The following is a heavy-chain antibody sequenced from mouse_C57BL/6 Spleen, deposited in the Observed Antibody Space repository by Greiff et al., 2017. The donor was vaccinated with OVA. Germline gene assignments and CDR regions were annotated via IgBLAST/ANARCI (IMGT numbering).Heavy chain of an antibody. CDR1: GYSFTDYN. D-gene: IGHD1-1*01. Sequence: EVKLMEYGPELVKPGASVKISCKASGYSFTDYNMNWVKQSNGKSLEWIGVINPNYGTTSYNQKFKGKATLTVDQSSSTAYMQLNSLTSEDSAVYYCASGIYYYGSSYLWYFDVWGTGTTVTVSS. CDR2: INPNYGTT. J-gene: IGHJ1*03. V-gene: IGHV1-39*01. CDR3: ASGIYYYGSSYLWYFDV.